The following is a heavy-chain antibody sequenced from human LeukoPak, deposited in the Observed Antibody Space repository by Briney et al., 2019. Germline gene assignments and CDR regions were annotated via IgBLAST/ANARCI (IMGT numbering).Heavy chain of an antibody. J-gene: IGHJ5*02. V-gene: IGHV4-59*01. CDR3: AREDSSGWDNWFDP. Sequence: SETLSLTCTVSGGSISSYYWSWIRQPPGKGLEWIGYIYYSGSTNYNPSLKSRVTISVDTSKNQFSLKLSSVTAADTAVYYCAREDSSGWDNWFDPWGQGTLVTVSS. D-gene: IGHD6-19*01. CDR2: IYYSGST. CDR1: GGSISSYY.